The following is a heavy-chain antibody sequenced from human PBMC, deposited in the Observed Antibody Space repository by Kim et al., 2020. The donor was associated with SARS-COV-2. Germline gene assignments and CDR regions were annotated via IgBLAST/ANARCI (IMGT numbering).Heavy chain of an antibody. CDR1: GGTFSSYA. V-gene: IGHV1-69*13. Sequence: SVKVSCKASGGTFSSYAISWVRQAPGQGLEWMGGIIPIFGTANYAQKFQGRVTITADESTSTAYMELSSLRSEDTAVYYCARKPITGYGSGSPFPGYYYGMDVWGQGTTVTVSS. D-gene: IGHD3-10*01. CDR2: IIPIFGTA. J-gene: IGHJ6*02. CDR3: ARKPITGYGSGSPFPGYYYGMDV.